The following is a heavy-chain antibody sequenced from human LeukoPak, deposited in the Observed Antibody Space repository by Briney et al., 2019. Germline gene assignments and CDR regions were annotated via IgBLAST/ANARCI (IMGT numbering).Heavy chain of an antibody. CDR3: VKLVVVTATYWYFDV. CDR2: HDEIEN. J-gene: IGHJ2*01. V-gene: IGHV3-7*01. Sequence: HDEIENCLADSVTGRFTISRDNAENSLFLQMNSLRPDDTAVYFCVKLVVVTATYWYFDVWGRGTPITVSS. D-gene: IGHD2-21*02.